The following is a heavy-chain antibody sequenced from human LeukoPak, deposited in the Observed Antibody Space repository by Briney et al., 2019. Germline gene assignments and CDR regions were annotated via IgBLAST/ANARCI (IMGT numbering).Heavy chain of an antibody. CDR3: ARVAAAGRAFDI. V-gene: IGHV3-48*03. CDR1: GXTFSAYE. D-gene: IGHD6-13*01. CDR2: ISSSGRTI. Sequence: GGSLRLSCAASGXTFSAYEMNWVRQAPGKGLEWVSYISSSGRTIYYGDSVKGRFTTSRDNAKKSLYLQMNNLRAEDTAVYYCARVAAAGRAFDIWGQGTMVTVSS. J-gene: IGHJ3*02.